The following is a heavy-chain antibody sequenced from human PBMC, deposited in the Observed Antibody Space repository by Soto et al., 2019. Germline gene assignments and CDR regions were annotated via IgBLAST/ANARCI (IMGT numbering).Heavy chain of an antibody. CDR1: GGXISSGGYY. CDR3: ARDPMRYPNYFDY. CDR2: IYHSGNT. D-gene: IGHD1-1*01. Sequence: SETLSLTCTVSGGXISSGGYYWSCIRQHPGKGLEWIGYIYHSGNTYYNPSLKSRVTISVDTSKNQFSLKLSSVTAADTAVYYCARDPMRYPNYFDYWGQGTLVTVSS. V-gene: IGHV4-31*03. J-gene: IGHJ4*02.